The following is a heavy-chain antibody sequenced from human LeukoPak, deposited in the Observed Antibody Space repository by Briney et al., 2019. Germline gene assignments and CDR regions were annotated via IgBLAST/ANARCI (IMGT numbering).Heavy chain of an antibody. CDR2: ISGSGGST. D-gene: IGHD3-3*01. CDR3: AKGSRDFWSGYYYYYYGMDV. J-gene: IGHJ6*02. Sequence: GGSLRLSCAASGCTFSSYAMSWVRQAPGKGLEWVSAISGSGGSTYYADSVKGRFTISRDNSKNTLYLQMNSLRAEDTAVYYCAKGSRDFWSGYYYYYYGMDVWGQGTTVTVSS. V-gene: IGHV3-23*01. CDR1: GCTFSSYA.